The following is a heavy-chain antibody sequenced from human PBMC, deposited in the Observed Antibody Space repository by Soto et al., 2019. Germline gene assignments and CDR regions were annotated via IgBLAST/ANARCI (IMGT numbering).Heavy chain of an antibody. Sequence: EVQLVESGGGLVQPGGSLRLSCAASGLTLSSYRMHWVRQAPGKGLVWVSRINSDGSSTTYADSVKGRFTISRDNAKNTLYLQMNSLRAEDTAVYYCARTAAYYFDYWGQGTLVTVSS. J-gene: IGHJ4*02. CDR2: INSDGSST. V-gene: IGHV3-74*03. D-gene: IGHD6-25*01. CDR3: ARTAAYYFDY. CDR1: GLTLSSYR.